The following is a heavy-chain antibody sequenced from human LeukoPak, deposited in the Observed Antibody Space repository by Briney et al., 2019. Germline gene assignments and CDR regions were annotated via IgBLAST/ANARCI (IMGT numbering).Heavy chain of an antibody. J-gene: IGHJ4*02. CDR2: ISGSGGST. CDR1: GFTFSSYA. CDR3: AKAKNPGYSSSWYEAGLFDY. Sequence: GGSLRLSCAASGFTFSSYAMSWVRQAPGKGLEWVSAISGSGGSTYYADSVKGRFTISRDNSKNTLYLQMNRLRAEDTAVYYCAKAKNPGYSSSWYEAGLFDYWGQGTLVTVSS. D-gene: IGHD6-13*01. V-gene: IGHV3-23*01.